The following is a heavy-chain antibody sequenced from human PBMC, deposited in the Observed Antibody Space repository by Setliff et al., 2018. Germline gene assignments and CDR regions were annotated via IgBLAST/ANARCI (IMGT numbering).Heavy chain of an antibody. V-gene: IGHV4-34*01. J-gene: IGHJ6*03. CDR2: INHTGST. CDR1: GGSFSGYY. Sequence: PSETLSLTCAVYGGSFSGYYWSWIRQPPGKGLEWIGEINHTGSTNYSPSLKSRVTISVDTSKNQFSLKLSSVIAADTAVYYCARLTQLWWLKDYYYYYMDVWGKGTTVTVSS. D-gene: IGHD5-18*01. CDR3: ARLTQLWWLKDYYYYYMDV.